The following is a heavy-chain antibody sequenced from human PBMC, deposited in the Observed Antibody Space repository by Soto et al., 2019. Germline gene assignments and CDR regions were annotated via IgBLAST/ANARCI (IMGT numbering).Heavy chain of an antibody. V-gene: IGHV4-59*01. J-gene: IGHJ4*02. CDR2: IYYSGST. Sequence: SETLSLTCTVSGGSISSYYRSWIRQPPGKGLEWIGYIYYSGSTNYNPSLKSRVTISVDTSKNQFSLKLSSVTAADTAVYYCARGAKFVSRPYDYWGQGTLVTVSS. CDR1: GGSISSYY. CDR3: ARGAKFVSRPYDY.